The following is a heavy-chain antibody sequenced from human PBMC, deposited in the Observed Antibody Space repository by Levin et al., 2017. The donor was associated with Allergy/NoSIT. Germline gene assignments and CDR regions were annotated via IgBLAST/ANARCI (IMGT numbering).Heavy chain of an antibody. J-gene: IGHJ2*01. CDR2: ASGSGEST. CDR3: AKDSLHEEVSANFWYFDL. CDR1: GLTFSRYA. D-gene: IGHD2-15*01. V-gene: IGHV3-23*01. Sequence: PAASVKVSCAASGLTFSRYAVNWVRRAPGKGLEWVSVASGSGESTYYADSVKGRFTISRDNAKNTVFLQMNRLRVEDTAIYYCAKDSLHEEVSANFWYFDLWGRGTQVTVSS.